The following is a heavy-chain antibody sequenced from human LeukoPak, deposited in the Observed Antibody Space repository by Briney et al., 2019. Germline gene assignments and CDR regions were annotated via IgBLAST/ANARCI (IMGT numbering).Heavy chain of an antibody. V-gene: IGHV3-30*02. CDR1: GFTFSSYG. Sequence: GGSLRLSCAASGFTFSSYGMHWVRQAPGKGLEWVAFIRYDGSNKYYADSVKGRFTISRDSAKNSLYLHMNSLRAEDTAVYYCARELEAFDIWGQGTMVTVSS. D-gene: IGHD1-1*01. CDR3: ARELEAFDI. CDR2: IRYDGSNK. J-gene: IGHJ3*02.